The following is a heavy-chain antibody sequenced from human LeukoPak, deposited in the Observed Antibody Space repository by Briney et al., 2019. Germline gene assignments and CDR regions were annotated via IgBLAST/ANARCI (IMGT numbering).Heavy chain of an antibody. V-gene: IGHV4-59*01. CDR2: IYYTGKT. CDR3: ARWDCSSGTCYYLDY. CDR1: GGSINNYY. J-gene: IGHJ4*02. D-gene: IGHD2-15*01. Sequence: SETLSPTCSVSGGSINNYYWGWIRRPPGRGLEYIGHIYYTGKTDYNPSFKSRVTMSVDTSKNQLSLKLHFLTAADTAVYYCARWDCSSGTCYYLDYWGQGTLVIVSS.